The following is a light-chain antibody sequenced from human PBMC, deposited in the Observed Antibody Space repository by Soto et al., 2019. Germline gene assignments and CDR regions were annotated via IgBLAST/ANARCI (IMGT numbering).Light chain of an antibody. CDR3: QQSFSTLLIT. Sequence: DIQMTQSPSFLSASVGDRVTISCRASQSINTYLNWYQHKPGKAPKLLIYGTSDLQSGVPSRFICGGSGTDSTLTISSLQPEDFSTYYCQQSFSTLLITFGQGPRLEFK. J-gene: IGKJ5*01. V-gene: IGKV1-39*01. CDR2: GTS. CDR1: QSINTY.